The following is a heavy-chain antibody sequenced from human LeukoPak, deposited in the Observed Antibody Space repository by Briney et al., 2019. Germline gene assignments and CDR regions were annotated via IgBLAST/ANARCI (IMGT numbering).Heavy chain of an antibody. Sequence: SETLSLTCTVSGGSISSSGYYWGWIRQPPGKGLEWIGSIYYSGSTYYNPSLKSRVTISVDTSKNQFSLKLSSVTAADTAVYYCARVVAVAGLGFFDYWGQGTLVTVSS. CDR2: IYYSGST. D-gene: IGHD6-19*01. V-gene: IGHV4-39*07. J-gene: IGHJ4*02. CDR3: ARVVAVAGLGFFDY. CDR1: GGSISSSGYY.